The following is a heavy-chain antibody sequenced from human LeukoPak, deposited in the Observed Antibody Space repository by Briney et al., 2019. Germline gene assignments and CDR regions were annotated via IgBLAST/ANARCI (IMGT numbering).Heavy chain of an antibody. Sequence: ASVKVSCKASGYTFTGYYMNWVRRAPGQGLEWMGWMNPNSGGTNYAQKFQGRVTMTRDTSISTAYMELSRLRSDDTAVYYCARDYYDSSGYYPYWGQGTLVTVSS. J-gene: IGHJ4*02. D-gene: IGHD3-22*01. CDR2: MNPNSGGT. CDR1: GYTFTGYY. CDR3: ARDYYDSSGYYPY. V-gene: IGHV1-2*02.